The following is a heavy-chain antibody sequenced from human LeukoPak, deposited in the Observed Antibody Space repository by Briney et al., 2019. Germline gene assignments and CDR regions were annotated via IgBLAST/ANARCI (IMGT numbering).Heavy chain of an antibody. CDR2: ISSSGSTI. Sequence: PGGSLRLSCAASGFTFSSYEMNWVRQAPGKEREWVSYISSSGSTIYYADSVKGRFTISRDNAKNSLYPQMNSLRAEDTAVYYCARGSSGWPPLFNYWGQGTLVTVSS. D-gene: IGHD6-19*01. CDR1: GFTFSSYE. J-gene: IGHJ4*02. V-gene: IGHV3-48*03. CDR3: ARGSSGWPPLFNY.